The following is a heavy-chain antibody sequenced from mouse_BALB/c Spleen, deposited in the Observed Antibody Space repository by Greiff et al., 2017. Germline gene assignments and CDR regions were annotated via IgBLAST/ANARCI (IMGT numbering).Heavy chain of an antibody. J-gene: IGHJ3*01. CDR2: ISSGSSTI. D-gene: IGHD2-2*01. CDR3: ARSGGYDGAWFAY. V-gene: IGHV5-17*02. CDR1: GFTFSSFG. Sequence: DVHLVESGGGLVQPGGSRKLSCAASGFTFSSFGMHWVRQAPEKGLEWVAYISSGSSTIYYADTVKGRFTISRDNPKNTLFLQMTSLRSEDTAMYYCARSGGYDGAWFAYWGQGTLVTVSA.